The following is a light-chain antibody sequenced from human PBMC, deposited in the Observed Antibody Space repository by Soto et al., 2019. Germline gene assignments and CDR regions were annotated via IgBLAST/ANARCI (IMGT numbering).Light chain of an antibody. Sequence: EVVLTQSPGTLSLSPGERASLSCRASHSIHSIFLAWYQQKPGQAPRLLIYGASSRATDIPDRFSGGGSGTDFTLTVSRLEPEDFAVYYCQQYDTSPYTFGQGTKLEI. CDR3: QQYDTSPYT. V-gene: IGKV3-20*01. CDR1: HSIHSIF. CDR2: GAS. J-gene: IGKJ2*01.